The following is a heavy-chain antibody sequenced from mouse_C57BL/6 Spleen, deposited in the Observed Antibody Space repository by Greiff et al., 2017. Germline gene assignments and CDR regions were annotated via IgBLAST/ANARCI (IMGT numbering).Heavy chain of an antibody. J-gene: IGHJ1*03. CDR3: ARDAKGNYRYFDV. D-gene: IGHD2-1*01. CDR1: GFTFSDFY. Sequence: EVKVVESGGGLVQSGRSLRLSCATSGFTFSDFYMEWVRQAPGKGLEWIAASRNKANDYTTEYSASVKGRFIVSRDTSQSILYLQMKALRAEDTAIYYCARDAKGNYRYFDVWGTGTTVTVSS. CDR2: SRNKANDYTT. V-gene: IGHV7-1*01.